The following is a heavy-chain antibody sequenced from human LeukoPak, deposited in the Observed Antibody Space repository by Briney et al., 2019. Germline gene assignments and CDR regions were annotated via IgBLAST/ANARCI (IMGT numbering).Heavy chain of an antibody. J-gene: IGHJ4*02. Sequence: SETLSLTCAVYGGSFSGYYWSWLRQPPGKGLEWIGEINHSGSTNYNPSLKSRVTISVDTSKNQFSLKLSSVTAADTAVYYCAREPSHGGHDYWGQGTLVTVSS. CDR2: INHSGST. D-gene: IGHD4-23*01. V-gene: IGHV4-34*01. CDR3: AREPSHGGHDY. CDR1: GGSFSGYY.